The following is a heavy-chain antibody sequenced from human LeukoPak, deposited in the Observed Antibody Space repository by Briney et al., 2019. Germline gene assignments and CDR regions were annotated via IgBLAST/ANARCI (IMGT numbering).Heavy chain of an antibody. CDR2: IYTSGST. CDR1: GGSFSSYY. Sequence: SETLSLTCTVSGGSFSSYYWSWIRQPAGKGLEWIGRIYTSGSTNYNSSLRSRVTMSVDTSKNQVSLKLSSVTAADTAVYYCATGDGYNSFDYWGQGTLVTVSS. CDR3: ATGDGYNSFDY. V-gene: IGHV4-4*07. D-gene: IGHD5-24*01. J-gene: IGHJ4*02.